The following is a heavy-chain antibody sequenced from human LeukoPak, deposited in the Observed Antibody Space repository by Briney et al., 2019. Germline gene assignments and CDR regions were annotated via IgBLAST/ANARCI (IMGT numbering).Heavy chain of an antibody. D-gene: IGHD7-27*01. V-gene: IGHV1-18*01. CDR3: ARVPLPVGTMDP. Sequence: PKASVKVSCKASGYTFTSYGISWVRQAPGQGLEWMGWINPYNGNTDYAQKLQGRVTLTTDTSTNTAYMELRSLRSDDTAVYYCARVPLPVGTMDPWGQGTLVTVSS. CDR2: INPYNGNT. J-gene: IGHJ5*02. CDR1: GYTFTSYG.